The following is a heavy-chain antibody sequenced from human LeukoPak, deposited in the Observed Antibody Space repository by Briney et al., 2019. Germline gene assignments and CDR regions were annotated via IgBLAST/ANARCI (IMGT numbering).Heavy chain of an antibody. V-gene: IGHV3-53*01. D-gene: IGHD6-13*01. Sequence: GGSLRLSCVASGFTVSSNYMTWVRQAPGKGLEWVSVVYSVGSTYYADSVRGRFTISRDNSKNTLYLQMNSLRAEDTAVYYCARGKNSSSWYSSFAYNWFDPWGQGTLVTVSS. J-gene: IGHJ5*02. CDR3: ARGKNSSSWYSSFAYNWFDP. CDR1: GFTVSSNY. CDR2: VYSVGST.